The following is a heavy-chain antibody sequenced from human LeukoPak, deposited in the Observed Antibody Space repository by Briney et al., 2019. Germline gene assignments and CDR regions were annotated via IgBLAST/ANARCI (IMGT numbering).Heavy chain of an antibody. D-gene: IGHD2-8*01. V-gene: IGHV4-59*01. CDR3: ARGGVDFLYYYYMDV. CDR1: GGSLSRYY. Sequence: SQALSLTCTVSGGSLSRYYWSWVRQPPGKGLEGGGYIYYSGSTNYNPSLKSRVTISVDTSKNQFSLKLSSVTAADTAVYYCARGGVDFLYYYYMDVWGKGTTVTISS. CDR2: IYYSGST. J-gene: IGHJ6*03.